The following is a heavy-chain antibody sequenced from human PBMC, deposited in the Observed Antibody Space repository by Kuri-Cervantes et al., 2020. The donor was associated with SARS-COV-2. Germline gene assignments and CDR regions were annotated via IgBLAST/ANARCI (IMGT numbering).Heavy chain of an antibody. J-gene: IGHJ3*02. Sequence: GGSLRLSCKGSGSSFTSYWIGWVRQMPGKGLAWMGIIYPGDSDTRYSPSFQGQVTISADKSISTAYLQWTSLKASDTAMYYCARHPLAVAGGAFDIWGQGTMVTVSS. V-gene: IGHV5-51*01. CDR3: ARHPLAVAGGAFDI. CDR1: GSSFTSYW. CDR2: IYPGDSDT. D-gene: IGHD6-19*01.